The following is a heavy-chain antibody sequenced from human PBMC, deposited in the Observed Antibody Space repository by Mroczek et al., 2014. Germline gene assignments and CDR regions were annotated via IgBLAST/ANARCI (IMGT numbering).Heavy chain of an antibody. CDR3: ARGLAPRYGXYEVGYYNYRRMDV. D-gene: IGHD3-9*01. CDR1: DSIRNYF. CDR2: IYFSGTT. V-gene: IGHV4-59*01. J-gene: IGHJ6*02. Sequence: QVQLQESGPGLVKPSETLSLTCTVSDSIRNYFWTWIRQPPGKGLEWIGHIYFSGTTKYNPSLKSRVTIAIDTSKNQVSVKLTSVSAADTAVYFCARGLAPRYGXYEVGYYNYRRMDVVGPRDHESRSP.